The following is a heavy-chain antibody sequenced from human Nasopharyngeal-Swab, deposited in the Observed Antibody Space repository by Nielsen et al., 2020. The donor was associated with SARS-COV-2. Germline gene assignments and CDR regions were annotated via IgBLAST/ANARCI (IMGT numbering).Heavy chain of an antibody. D-gene: IGHD2-8*01. V-gene: IGHV3-11*01. CDR3: ARVGGGFVLMGLDI. J-gene: IGHJ3*02. Sequence: GESLKISCAASGFTFSDYYMSWIRQAPGKGLEWVSYISSSGSTIYYADSVKGRFTISRDKAKNSLYLQMNSLRAEDTAVYYCARVGGGFVLMGLDIWGQGTMVTVSS. CDR2: ISSSGSTI. CDR1: GFTFSDYY.